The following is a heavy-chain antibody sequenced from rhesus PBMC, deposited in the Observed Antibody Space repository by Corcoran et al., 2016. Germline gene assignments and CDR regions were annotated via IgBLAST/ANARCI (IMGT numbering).Heavy chain of an antibody. J-gene: IGHJ4*01. CDR3: ASQPYSGSWNYFDY. Sequence: QVQLQESGPGLVKPSETLSLTCAVSGGSISSGYYYWSWIRQPPGQGLEWIGYITYSGSTSYNPSLKSRGTISRDTSKNQFSLKLSSVTVADTAVYYCASQPYSGSWNYFDYWGQGVLVTVSS. CDR2: ITYSGST. CDR1: GGSISSGYYY. D-gene: IGHD6-25*01. V-gene: IGHV4-122*02.